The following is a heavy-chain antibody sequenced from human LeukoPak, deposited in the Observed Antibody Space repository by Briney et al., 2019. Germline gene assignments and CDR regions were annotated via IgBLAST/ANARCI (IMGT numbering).Heavy chain of an antibody. J-gene: IGHJ3*02. CDR2: IYYSGST. Sequence: PSETLSLTCTVSGGSISSYYWSWIRQPPGKGLEWIGYIYYSGSTNYNPSLKSRVTISVDTSKNQFSLKLSSVTAADTAVYYCAREGGYYYDSSGYYFAFDIWGQGTMVTVSS. D-gene: IGHD3-22*01. CDR3: AREGGYYYDSSGYYFAFDI. CDR1: GGSISSYY. V-gene: IGHV4-59*01.